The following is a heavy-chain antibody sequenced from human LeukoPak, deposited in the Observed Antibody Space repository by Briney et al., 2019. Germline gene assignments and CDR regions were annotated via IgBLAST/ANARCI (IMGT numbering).Heavy chain of an antibody. CDR3: ARARSNYYYYGMDV. J-gene: IGHJ6*02. CDR2: IYYSGST. V-gene: IGHV4-30-4*01. CDR1: GGSLSSGDYY. Sequence: SETLSLTCTVSGGSLSSGDYYWSWLRQPPGKGLERIGYIYYSGSTYYNPSLKSRVTISVDTSKNQFSLKLSSVTAADTAVYYCARARSNYYYYGMDVWGQGTTVTVSS.